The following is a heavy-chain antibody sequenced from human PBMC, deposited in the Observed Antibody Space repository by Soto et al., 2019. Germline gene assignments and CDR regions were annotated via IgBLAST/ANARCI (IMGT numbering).Heavy chain of an antibody. CDR3: ARDTAGSYDYYFDY. D-gene: IGHD1-26*01. Sequence: EVQLVESGGGLVQPGGSLRLSCAASGFSFSDHYMDWVRQAPGKGLEWIGRTRNKPNKYTTQYAAYVKGRFTISRDDSKNSLYLQMNSLKTEDTAVYYCARDTAGSYDYYFDYWGQGTLVTVSS. J-gene: IGHJ4*02. V-gene: IGHV3-72*01. CDR1: GFSFSDHY. CDR2: TRNKPNKYTT.